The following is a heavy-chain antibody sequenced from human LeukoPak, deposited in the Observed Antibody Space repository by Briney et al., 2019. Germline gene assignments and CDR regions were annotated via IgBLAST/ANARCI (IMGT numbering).Heavy chain of an antibody. V-gene: IGHV4-39*01. Sequence: SETLSLTCTVSGGSISSSSYYWGWIRQPPGKGLEWIGSIYYSGSTYYNPSLKSRVTISVDTSKNQFSLKLSSVTAADTAVYYCARQTYSGYDISWFDPWGQGTLVTVSS. J-gene: IGHJ5*02. CDR3: ARQTYSGYDISWFDP. D-gene: IGHD5-12*01. CDR1: GGSISSSSYY. CDR2: IYYSGST.